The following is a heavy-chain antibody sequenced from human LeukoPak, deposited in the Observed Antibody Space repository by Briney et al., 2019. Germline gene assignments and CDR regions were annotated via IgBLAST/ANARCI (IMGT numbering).Heavy chain of an antibody. CDR3: ASRPSNTWAGPLDF. CDR2: SRADDYST. Sequence: GGSLRLSWVAPGFAFSDSAMSWVRLTAGKGLEWVSLSRADDYSTYYADSVKGRFTISRDNSKNTMYLQMNSLRAEDTAIYYCASRPSNTWAGPLDFWGQGTLVTVSS. V-gene: IGHV3-23*01. D-gene: IGHD6-13*01. CDR1: GFAFSDSA. J-gene: IGHJ4*02.